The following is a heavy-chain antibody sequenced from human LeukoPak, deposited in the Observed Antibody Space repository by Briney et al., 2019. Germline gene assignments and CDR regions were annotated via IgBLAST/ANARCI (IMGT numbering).Heavy chain of an antibody. CDR1: GYTLTELS. J-gene: IGHJ6*03. CDR2: FDPEDGET. V-gene: IGHV1-24*01. Sequence: ASVKVSCKVSGYTLTELSMHWVRQAPGKGLEWMGGFDPEDGETIYAQKFQGRVTITRNTSISTAYMDLSSLRSDDTAVYYCARRAVAYYYYYYMDVWGKGTTVTVSS. D-gene: IGHD6-19*01. CDR3: ARRAVAYYYYYYMDV.